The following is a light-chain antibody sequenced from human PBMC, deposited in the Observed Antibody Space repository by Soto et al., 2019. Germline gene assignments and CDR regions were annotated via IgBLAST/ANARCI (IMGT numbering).Light chain of an antibody. CDR2: EIS. Sequence: QSVLTQPASVSGSPGQSVAISCTGTSSDVGGYNDVSWYQQLPGKAPKLLISEISNRPSGVSHRFSGSKSGNTASLTISGLQAEDEADYYCSSYSLGGNVVFGTGTKLTVL. CDR1: SSDVGGYND. V-gene: IGLV2-14*01. J-gene: IGLJ1*01. CDR3: SSYSLGGNVV.